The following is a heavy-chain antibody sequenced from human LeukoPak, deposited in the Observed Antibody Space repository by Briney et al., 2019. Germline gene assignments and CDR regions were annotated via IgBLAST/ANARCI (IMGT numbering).Heavy chain of an antibody. CDR2: IRYDGSNT. D-gene: IGHD3-10*01. J-gene: IGHJ4*02. CDR1: GFTLSSYG. CDR3: AKDSALWFGGPDLQYFDY. V-gene: IGHV3-30*02. Sequence: TGGSLRLSCAASGFTLSSYGMRSVRQAPGKGLGWVAFIRYDGSNTHYADSVKGRFTISRDNSKKTLYMYMNTVRAEETAVYYCAKDSALWFGGPDLQYFDYWGPGTLVTVSS.